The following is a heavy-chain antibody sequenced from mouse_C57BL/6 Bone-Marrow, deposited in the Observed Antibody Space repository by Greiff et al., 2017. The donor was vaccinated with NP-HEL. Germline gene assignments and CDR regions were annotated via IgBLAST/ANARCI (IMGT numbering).Heavy chain of an antibody. V-gene: IGHV2-2*01. CDR1: GFSLTSYG. D-gene: IGHD2-5*01. CDR3: ATSYYSNYDYFDY. Sequence: VQLQESGPGLVQPSQSLSITCTVSGFSLTSYGVHWVRQSPGKGLEWLGVIWSGGSTDYNAAFISRLSISKDNSKSQVFFKMNSLQADDTAIYYCATSYYSNYDYFDYWGKGTTLTVAS. CDR2: IWSGGST. J-gene: IGHJ2*01.